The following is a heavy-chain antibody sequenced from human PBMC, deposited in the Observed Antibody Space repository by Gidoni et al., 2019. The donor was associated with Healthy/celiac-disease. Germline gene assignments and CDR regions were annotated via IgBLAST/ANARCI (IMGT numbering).Heavy chain of an antibody. CDR2: IWYDGSNK. CDR3: ARSPSGMDV. CDR1: GFTFSSYG. V-gene: IGHV3-33*01. J-gene: IGHJ6*02. Sequence: QVQLVESGGGVVQPGRSLRLSCAASGFTFSSYGMHCVRQAPGKGLEWVAVIWYDGSNKYYADSVKGRFTISRDNSKNTLYLQMNSLRAEDTAVYYCARSPSGMDVWGQGTTVTVSS.